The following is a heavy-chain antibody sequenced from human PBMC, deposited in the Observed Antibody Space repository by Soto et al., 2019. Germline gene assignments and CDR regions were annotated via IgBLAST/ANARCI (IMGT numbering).Heavy chain of an antibody. CDR1: GGSISSGGYY. Sequence: SETLSLTCTVSGGSISSGGYYWSWIRQHPGKGLEWIGYIYYSGSTYYNPSLKSRVTISVDTSKNQFSLKLGSVTAADTAVYYCARGARYYGSGSDYWGQGTLVTVSS. V-gene: IGHV4-31*03. D-gene: IGHD3-10*01. CDR2: IYYSGST. CDR3: ARGARYYGSGSDY. J-gene: IGHJ4*02.